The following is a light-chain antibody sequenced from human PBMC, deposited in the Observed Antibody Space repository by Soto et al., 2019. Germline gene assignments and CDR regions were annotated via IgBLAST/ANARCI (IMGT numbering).Light chain of an antibody. V-gene: IGKV3-15*01. CDR3: QQYNRWPPWT. Sequence: VMTQSPVTLSVPPGERATLSCRASESVSDKLAWYQQKPGQAPRLLIYGASTRTTGIPARFSGSGSGTEFTLPLSSLQSEDSAVYYCQQYNRWPPWTFGQGTKVEIK. J-gene: IGKJ1*01. CDR2: GAS. CDR1: ESVSDK.